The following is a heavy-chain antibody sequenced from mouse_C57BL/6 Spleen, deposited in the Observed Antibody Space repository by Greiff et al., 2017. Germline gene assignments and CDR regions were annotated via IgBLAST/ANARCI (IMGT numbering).Heavy chain of an antibody. V-gene: IGHV1-69*01. CDR3: ARRHYSNYDYVDD. Sequence: QVQLQQSGAELVMPGASVKLSCKASGYTFTSYWMHWVKQRPGQGLEWIGEIDPSDSYTNYNKKFKGKSPLTVDKSSSTAYMQHSSLTSEDSAVYYCARRHYSNYDYVDDWGQGTTLTVSS. CDR2: IDPSDSYT. J-gene: IGHJ2*01. CDR1: GYTFTSYW. D-gene: IGHD2-5*01.